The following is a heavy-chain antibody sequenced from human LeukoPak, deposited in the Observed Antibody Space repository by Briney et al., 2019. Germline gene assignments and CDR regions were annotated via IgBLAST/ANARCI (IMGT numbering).Heavy chain of an antibody. CDR2: IYYSGST. CDR3: ARAAAGTRWFDP. D-gene: IGHD6-13*01. J-gene: IGHJ5*02. V-gene: IGHV4-59*05. Sequence: PSETLSLTCTVSGGSISSYYWSWIRQPPGKGLEWIGSIYYSGSTYYNPSLKSRVTISVDTSKNQFSLQLNSVTPEDTAVYYCARAAAGTRWFDPWGQGTLVTVSS. CDR1: GGSISSYY.